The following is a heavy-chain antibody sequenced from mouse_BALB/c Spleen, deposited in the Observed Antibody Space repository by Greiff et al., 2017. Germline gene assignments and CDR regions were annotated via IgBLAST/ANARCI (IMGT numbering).Heavy chain of an antibody. V-gene: IGHV5-9*03. CDR2: ISSGGGNT. CDR3: ARRAMDY. J-gene: IGHJ4*01. CDR1: GFTFSSYT. Sequence: EVMLVESGGGLVKPGGSLKLSCAASGFTFSSYTMSWVRQTPEKRLEWVATISSGGGNTYYPDSVKGRFTISRDNAKNNLYLQMSSLRSEDTALYYCARRAMDYWGQGTSVTVSS.